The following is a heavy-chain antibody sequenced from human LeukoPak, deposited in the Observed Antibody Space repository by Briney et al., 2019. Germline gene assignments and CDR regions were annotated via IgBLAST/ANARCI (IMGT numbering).Heavy chain of an antibody. CDR2: IYSDGST. D-gene: IGHD3-9*01. V-gene: IGHV3-53*01. Sequence: PGGSLRLTCAASGFIVSSNFMMWVRQAPGKGLDWVSFIYSDGSTYYADSVKGRFTISRDNAKNSLYLQMNSLRAEDTAVYYCARDPPQLLRYFDHGWFDPWGQGTLVTVSS. CDR1: GFIVSSNF. J-gene: IGHJ5*02. CDR3: ARDPPQLLRYFDHGWFDP.